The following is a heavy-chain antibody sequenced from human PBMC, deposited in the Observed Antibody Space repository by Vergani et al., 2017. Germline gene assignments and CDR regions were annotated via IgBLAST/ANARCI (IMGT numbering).Heavy chain of an antibody. CDR1: GFTFSSYA. J-gene: IGHJ3*02. V-gene: IGHV3-23*01. Sequence: EVQLLESGGGLVQPGGSLRLSCAASGFTFSSYAMSWVRQAPGKGLEWVSAISGSGGSTYYADSVKGRFTLYRDNSKNTLYLQMNSLRAEDTAVYYCAKGNYYDSSGYYFQGAFDIWGQGTMVTVSS. D-gene: IGHD3-22*01. CDR3: AKGNYYDSSGYYFQGAFDI. CDR2: ISGSGGST.